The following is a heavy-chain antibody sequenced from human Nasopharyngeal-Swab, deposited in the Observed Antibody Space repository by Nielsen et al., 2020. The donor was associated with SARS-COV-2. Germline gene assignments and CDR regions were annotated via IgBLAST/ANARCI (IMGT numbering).Heavy chain of an antibody. Sequence: GESLKISCAASGFTFSSYEMNWVRQAPGKGLAWVSYISSSGSTIYYADSVKGRFTISRDNAKNSLYLQMNSPRAEDTAVYYCVRDGYFDWSFGYWGQGTLVTVSS. CDR2: ISSSGSTI. J-gene: IGHJ4*02. CDR1: GFTFSSYE. CDR3: VRDGYFDWSFGY. D-gene: IGHD3-9*01. V-gene: IGHV3-48*03.